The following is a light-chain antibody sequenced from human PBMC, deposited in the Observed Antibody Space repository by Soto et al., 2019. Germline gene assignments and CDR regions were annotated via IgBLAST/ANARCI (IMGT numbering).Light chain of an antibody. J-gene: IGLJ3*02. CDR2: EVS. CDR1: SSDVGNNNH. CDR3: SSYTSSNTWV. Sequence: QSALTQPASVSGSPGQSIAISCSGTSSDVGNNNHVCWYQQNPGKAPKLMIFEVSNRPSGVSDRFSGSKSGNTVSLTISGLQAEDEADYYCSSYTSSNTWVFGGGTKLTVL. V-gene: IGLV2-14*01.